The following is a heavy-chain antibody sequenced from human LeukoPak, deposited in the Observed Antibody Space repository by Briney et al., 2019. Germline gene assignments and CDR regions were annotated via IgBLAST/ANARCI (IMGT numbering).Heavy chain of an antibody. D-gene: IGHD3-3*01. J-gene: IGHJ6*03. CDR1: GGSISSYY. V-gene: IGHV4-4*08. CDR2: IYTSGST. Sequence: SETLSLTCTVSGGSISSYYWSWIRQPPGKGLEWIGRIYTSGSTNYNPSLKSRVTISVDTSKNQFSLKLSSVTAADTAVYYCARCSYDFWNGYSDSYYYYMDVWGKGTTVTVSS. CDR3: ARCSYDFWNGYSDSYYYYMDV.